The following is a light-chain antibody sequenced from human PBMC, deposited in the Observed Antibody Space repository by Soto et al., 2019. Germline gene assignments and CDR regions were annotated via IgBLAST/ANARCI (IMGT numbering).Light chain of an antibody. CDR2: KAS. CDR3: QQYHDYSRT. Sequence: DIQMTQSPSTLSASVGDRVTITCRASQSISSWLAWYQQKPGKAPSLLIYKASTLQGGVPARFSGSGSGTEFTLNISSLQPDDFATYYCQQYHDYSRTFGQGTKVEI. V-gene: IGKV1-5*03. CDR1: QSISSW. J-gene: IGKJ1*01.